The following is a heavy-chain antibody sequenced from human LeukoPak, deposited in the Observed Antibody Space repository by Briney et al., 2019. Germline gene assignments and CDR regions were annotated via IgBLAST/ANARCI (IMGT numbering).Heavy chain of an antibody. J-gene: IGHJ4*02. D-gene: IGHD3-3*01. CDR1: GGSISSGGYY. CDR3: ARAASPDFWSGYYMNYFDY. CDR2: IYYSGST. Sequence: SETLSLTCTVSGGSISSGGYYWSWVRQHPGKGLEWIGYIYYSGSTYYNPSLKSRVTISVDTSKNQFSLKLSSVTAADTAVYCCARAASPDFWSGYYMNYFDYWGQGTLVTVSS. V-gene: IGHV4-31*03.